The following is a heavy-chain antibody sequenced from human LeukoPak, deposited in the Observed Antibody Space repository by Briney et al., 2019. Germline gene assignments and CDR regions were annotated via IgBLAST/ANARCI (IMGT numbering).Heavy chain of an antibody. CDR3: ARTPAFDY. CDR1: GGSISSSSYY. J-gene: IGHJ4*02. CDR2: IYHRGST. Sequence: SETLSLTCTVSGGSISSSSYYWGWIRQPPGKGLEWIGSIYHRGSTYYNPSLKSRVTVSVDTSKNQFSLKLSSVTAADTAVYYCARTPAFDYWGQGTLVTVSS. V-gene: IGHV4-39*07.